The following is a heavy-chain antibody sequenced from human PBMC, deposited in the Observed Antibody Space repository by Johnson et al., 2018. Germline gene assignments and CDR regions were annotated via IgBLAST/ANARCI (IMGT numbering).Heavy chain of an antibody. CDR2: IWYDGSNQ. D-gene: IGHD1-26*01. V-gene: IGHV3-33*01. CDR1: GFTFSTHG. J-gene: IGHJ6*04. CDR3: ARRIVPPTKCGLGV. Sequence: VQLLESGGGVVQPGRSLRLSCAASGFTFSTHGMLWVRQAPGKGLEWVSSIWYDGSNQYYTDSVKGRFTVSRDNSKNTLYLHMKRLRFGDTAVYFCARRIVPPTKCGLGVLGEGTTVTVSS.